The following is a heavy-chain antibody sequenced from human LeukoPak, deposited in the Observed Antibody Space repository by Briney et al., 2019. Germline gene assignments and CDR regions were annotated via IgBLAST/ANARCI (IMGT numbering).Heavy chain of an antibody. CDR2: IYYSGST. CDR3: ARAGGDSSGYPYYYYMDV. Sequence: SETLSLTCTVSGGSISSYYWSWIRQPPGKGLEWIGYIYYSGSTNYNPSLKSRVTISVDTSKNQFSLKLSSVTAADTAVYYCARAGGDSSGYPYYYYMDVWGKGTTVTVSS. D-gene: IGHD3-22*01. V-gene: IGHV4-59*01. CDR1: GGSISSYY. J-gene: IGHJ6*03.